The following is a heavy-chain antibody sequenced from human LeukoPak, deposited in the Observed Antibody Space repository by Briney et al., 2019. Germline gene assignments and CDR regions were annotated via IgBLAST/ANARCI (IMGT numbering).Heavy chain of an antibody. CDR1: GGSFSGYY. D-gene: IGHD3-10*01. CDR3: ARGGMVRGVILKARNGFDR. J-gene: IGHJ5*02. CDR2: INHSGSP. V-gene: IGHV4-34*01. Sequence: PSETLFLTCAVYGGSFSGYYWSWIRQPPGKGLEWIGEINHSGSPNYNPSLKSRVNISVDTHKNQFSLKQGSVTAADTVVFYWARGGMVRGVILKARNGFDRWGQGTMVTVA.